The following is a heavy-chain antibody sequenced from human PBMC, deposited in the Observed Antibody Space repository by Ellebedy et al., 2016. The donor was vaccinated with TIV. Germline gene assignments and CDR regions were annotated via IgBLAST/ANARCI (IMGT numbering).Heavy chain of an antibody. V-gene: IGHV3-30-3*01. CDR2: ILYDGSNK. D-gene: IGHD2-21*02. Sequence: GGSLRLXXAASGFTFSSYAMHWVRQAPGKGLEWVAVILYDGSNKYYADSVKGRFTISRDNSKNTLYLQMNSLRAEDTAVYYCARDQLVVTHPIPFDYWGQGTLVTVSS. CDR1: GFTFSSYA. CDR3: ARDQLVVTHPIPFDY. J-gene: IGHJ4*02.